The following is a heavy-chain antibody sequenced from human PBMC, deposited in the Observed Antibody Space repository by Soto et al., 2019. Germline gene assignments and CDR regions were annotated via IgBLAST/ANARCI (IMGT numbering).Heavy chain of an antibody. V-gene: IGHV3-15*01. CDR3: TTPLTYYDFWSGYEPFDY. CDR1: GFTFSNAR. D-gene: IGHD3-3*01. J-gene: IGHJ4*02. Sequence: GGSLRLSCAASGFTFSNARMSWVRQAPGKGLEWVGRIKSKTVGGTTDYAAPVKGRFTISRDDSKNTLYLQMNSLKTEDTAVYYCTTPLTYYDFWSGYEPFDYWGQGTLVTVSS. CDR2: IKSKTVGGTT.